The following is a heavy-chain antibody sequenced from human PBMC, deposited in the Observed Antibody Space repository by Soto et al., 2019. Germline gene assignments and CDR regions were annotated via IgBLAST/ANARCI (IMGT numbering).Heavy chain of an antibody. CDR2: ISGSGGST. D-gene: IGHD3-16*01. CDR1: GFSFGAFA. J-gene: IGHJ3*01. Sequence: EVDLLESGGALAQPGGPRGFSWAASGFSFGAFAMTWFRRAPGKGLEGASRISGSGGSTYYADSVKGRFTISRDNSKNMLYLQMNSLRGEDTAVYYCAKDWSGGASDVWGQGTMVIVSS. V-gene: IGHV3-23*01. CDR3: AKDWSGGASDV.